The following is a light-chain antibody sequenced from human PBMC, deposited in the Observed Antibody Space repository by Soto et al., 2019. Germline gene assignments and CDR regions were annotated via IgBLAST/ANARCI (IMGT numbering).Light chain of an antibody. V-gene: IGLV4-69*01. CDR3: QTWGTGIHKV. CDR2: LDSDGSH. J-gene: IGLJ2*01. CDR1: SGHSSYA. Sequence: QSVLTQSPSASASLGASVKLTCTLSSGHSSYAIAWHQQQPEKGPRYLMKLDSDGSHTRGDAIPDRFSGSSSGAERYLTISSLQSEVEADYYCQTWGTGIHKVFGGGTKLTVL.